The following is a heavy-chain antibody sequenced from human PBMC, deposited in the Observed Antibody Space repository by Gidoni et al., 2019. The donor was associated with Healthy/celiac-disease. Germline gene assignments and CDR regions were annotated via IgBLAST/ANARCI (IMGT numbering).Heavy chain of an antibody. CDR3: ARAFPDPAMVEY. D-gene: IGHD5-18*01. Sequence: QVQLQESGPGLVKPSQTLSLTGTVSGGSISSGDYYWSWIRQPPGKGLEWIGYIYYSGSTYYNPSLKIRVTISVDTSKNQFSLNLSSVTAADSAVYYCARAFPDPAMVEYWGQGTLVTVSS. CDR1: GGSISSGDYY. V-gene: IGHV4-30-4*01. CDR2: IYYSGST. J-gene: IGHJ4*02.